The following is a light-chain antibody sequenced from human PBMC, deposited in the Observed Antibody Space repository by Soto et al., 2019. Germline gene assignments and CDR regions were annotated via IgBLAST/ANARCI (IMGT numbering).Light chain of an antibody. J-gene: IGKJ1*01. CDR1: QSVSSDF. Sequence: EIVLTQSPDILSLSPGDRATLSCRASQSVSSDFLVWYQQKPGQAPRLLIYGVSSRATGIPDRFSGSGSGTEFTLTISSLQPDDFATYYCQHYNSYSEAFGQGTKVELK. CDR3: QHYNSYSEA. V-gene: IGKV3-20*01. CDR2: GVS.